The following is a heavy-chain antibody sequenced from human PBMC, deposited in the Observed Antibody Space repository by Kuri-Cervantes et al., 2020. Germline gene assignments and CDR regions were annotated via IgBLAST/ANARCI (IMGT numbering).Heavy chain of an antibody. CDR1: GFTFSSFS. J-gene: IGHJ4*02. Sequence: GGSLRLSCAASGFTFSSFSMNWVRQAPGKGLEWVSYISSSSGTMYYADSVKGRVTISRDNAKNSLYLQMKSLRADDTAVYYCAREGGGWNDRYFDYWGPGTLVTVSS. V-gene: IGHV3-48*01. CDR2: ISSSSGTM. D-gene: IGHD1-1*01. CDR3: AREGGGWNDRYFDY.